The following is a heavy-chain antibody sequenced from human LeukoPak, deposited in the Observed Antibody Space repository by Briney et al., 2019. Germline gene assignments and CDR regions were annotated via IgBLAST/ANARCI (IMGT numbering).Heavy chain of an antibody. CDR3: ASYSGIMDAFDI. J-gene: IGHJ3*02. CDR1: GFTFSDHY. Sequence: GGSLRLSCAASGFTFSDHYMDWVRQAPGKGLEWVGRTRNKANSYTTEYAASVKGRFTISRDDSKNSLYLQMNSLKTEDTAVYYCASYSGIMDAFDIWGQGTMVTVSS. V-gene: IGHV3-72*01. CDR2: TRNKANSYTT. D-gene: IGHD1-26*01.